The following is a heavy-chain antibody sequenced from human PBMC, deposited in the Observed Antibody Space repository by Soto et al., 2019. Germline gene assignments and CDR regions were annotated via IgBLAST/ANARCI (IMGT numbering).Heavy chain of an antibody. J-gene: IGHJ6*02. V-gene: IGHV1-2*04. D-gene: IGHD1-1*01. CDR2: INPNSGGT. CDR3: ARDPNNWNDYYYYYGMDV. Sequence: ASVKVSCQASGYTFTGYYLHWVRQAPGQGREWMGWINPNSGGTNYAQKLQGWVTMTRDTSISTAYMELSRLRSDDTAVYYCARDPNNWNDYYYYYGMDVWGQGTTVTVSS. CDR1: GYTFTGYY.